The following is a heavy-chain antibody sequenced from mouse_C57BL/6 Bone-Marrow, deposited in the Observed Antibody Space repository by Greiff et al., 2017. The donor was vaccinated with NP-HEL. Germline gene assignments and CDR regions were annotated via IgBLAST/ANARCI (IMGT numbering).Heavy chain of an antibody. V-gene: IGHV1-50*01. Sequence: QVQLQQSGAELVKPGASVKLSCKASGYTFTSYWMQWVKQRPGQGLEWIGEIDPSDSYTNYNQKFKGKATLTVDTSSSTAYMQLSSLTSEDSAVYYCARKENYYGSSLWFAYWGKGTLVTVSA. J-gene: IGHJ3*01. CDR2: IDPSDSYT. D-gene: IGHD1-1*01. CDR3: ARKENYYGSSLWFAY. CDR1: GYTFTSYW.